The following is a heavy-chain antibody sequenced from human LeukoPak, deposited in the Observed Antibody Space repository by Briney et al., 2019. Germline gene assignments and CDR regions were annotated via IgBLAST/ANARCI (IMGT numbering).Heavy chain of an antibody. CDR1: GVTLSNYA. CDR3: ATDYGDYEPIDY. D-gene: IGHD4-17*01. J-gene: IGHJ4*02. CDR2: ISFDGTNK. V-gene: IGHV3-30*04. Sequence: PGRSLSLSCTASGVTLSNYAMHWVRRPPGRGLEWVAVISFDGTNKYYGDSVEGRFSVSRDNSKNTLYLQMNSLRPDDTAMYYCATDYGDYEPIDYWGQGTLATVSS.